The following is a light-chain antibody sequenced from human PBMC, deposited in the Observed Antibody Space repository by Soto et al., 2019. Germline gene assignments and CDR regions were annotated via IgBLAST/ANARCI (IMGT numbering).Light chain of an antibody. CDR3: QQDISFPIT. J-gene: IGKJ5*01. CDR1: QGISTY. Sequence: DIQMTQSPFSVAASIGDRVSITCRAGQGISTYLGWYQQKPGNAPKLLIYSASSLQTGVPSGFSGSGSVSDFTLTSSRLQPEDVGTYYCQQDISFPITFGEGTRLEIK. CDR2: SAS. V-gene: IGKV1-12*01.